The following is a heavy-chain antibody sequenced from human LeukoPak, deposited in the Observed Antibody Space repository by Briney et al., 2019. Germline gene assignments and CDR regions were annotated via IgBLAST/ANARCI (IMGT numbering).Heavy chain of an antibody. CDR2: IKQDGSEK. V-gene: IGHV3-7*04. CDR1: GYTYSLCQ. J-gene: IGHJ4*02. D-gene: IGHD2/OR15-2a*01. CDR3: TLEGTYHQYDPALNI. Sequence: GGSLRLSCTPSGYTYSLCQKMSLRQAPGKGLEWVANIKQDGSEKYYVDSVKGRFTISRDNAKNSLYLQMNSLRGEDTAVFYCTLEGTYHQYDPALNIWGQGTLVTVSS.